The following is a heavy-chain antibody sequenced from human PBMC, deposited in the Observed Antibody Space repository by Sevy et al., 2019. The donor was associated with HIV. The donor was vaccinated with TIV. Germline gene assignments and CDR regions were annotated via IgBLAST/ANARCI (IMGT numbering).Heavy chain of an antibody. J-gene: IGHJ6*02. CDR2: ISTSGSNR. CDR1: GFTFSSFE. V-gene: IGHV3-48*03. CDR3: SKRGGQYDLGMDV. Sequence: GGSLRLSCVASGFTFSSFEMNWVRQAPGKGLEWVSSISTSGSNRDYADSLKGRVTISRDNAKKSLYLQMNSRRAEDTAIYVGSKRGGQYDLGMDVWGQGTTVTVSS. D-gene: IGHD1-1*01.